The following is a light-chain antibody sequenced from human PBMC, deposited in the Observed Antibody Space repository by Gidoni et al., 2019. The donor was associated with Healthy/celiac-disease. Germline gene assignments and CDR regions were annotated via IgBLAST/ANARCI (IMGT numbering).Light chain of an antibody. J-gene: IGLJ3*02. CDR2: DVS. V-gene: IGLV2-14*03. Sequence: QSALTQPASVSGSPGQSITISCTGTSSDVGGYHYVSWYQHHPGKAPKLMIYDVSNRPSGVSNRFSGSKSGNTASLTISGLQAEDEADYYCSSYTSSSTQVFGGGTKRTVL. CDR1: SSDVGGYHY. CDR3: SSYTSSSTQV.